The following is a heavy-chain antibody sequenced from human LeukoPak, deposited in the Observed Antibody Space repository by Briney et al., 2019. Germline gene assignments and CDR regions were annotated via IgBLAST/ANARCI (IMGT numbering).Heavy chain of an antibody. J-gene: IGHJ4*02. V-gene: IGHV1-8*03. Sequence: ASVKVSCKASGYTFTSYDINWVRQATGQGLEWMGWMNPNSGNTGYAQKFQGRVTITRNTSISTAYMELSSLRSEDTAVYYCARAHTDYNILTGYYEFDYWGQGTLVTVFS. CDR2: MNPNSGNT. CDR1: GYTFTSYD. D-gene: IGHD3-9*01. CDR3: ARAHTDYNILTGYYEFDY.